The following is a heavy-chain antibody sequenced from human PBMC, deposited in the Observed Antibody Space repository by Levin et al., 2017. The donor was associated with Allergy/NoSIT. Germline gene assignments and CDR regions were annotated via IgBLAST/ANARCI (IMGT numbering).Heavy chain of an antibody. CDR2: IYYSGST. V-gene: IGHV4-59*01. Sequence: PSETLSLTCTVSGDSINNYYWSWIRQPPGKGLEWIGYIYYSGSTNYNPSLKSRVTISVDTSKNQFSLKLSSVTAADTAIYYCARDRRYFDLWGRGTLVTVSS. CDR3: ARDRRYFDL. J-gene: IGHJ2*01. CDR1: GDSINNYY.